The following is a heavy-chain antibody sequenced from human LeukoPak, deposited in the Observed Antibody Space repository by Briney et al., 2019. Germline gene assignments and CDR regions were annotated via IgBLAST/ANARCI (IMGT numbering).Heavy chain of an antibody. J-gene: IGHJ4*02. V-gene: IGHV1-69*06. D-gene: IGHD3-22*01. CDR1: GGTFSSYA. CDR2: IIPIFGSA. Sequence: ASLKVSCKASGGTFSSYAISWVRQDPGQGLEWMGGIIPIFGSANYAQKFQGRVTITADKSTSTAYMELSSLRSEDTAVYYCAETYYYDSSGYYFDYWGQGTLVTVSS. CDR3: AETYYYDSSGYYFDY.